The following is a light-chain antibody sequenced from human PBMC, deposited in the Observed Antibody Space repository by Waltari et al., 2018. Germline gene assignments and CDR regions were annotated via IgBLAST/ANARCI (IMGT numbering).Light chain of an antibody. V-gene: IGLV2-23*01. CDR1: SSAIGTYNY. Sequence: QSALTQPASVSGSPGQSTTISCPGTSSAIGTYNYVSWYQQYPGKAPKLMIHGVTNRPSGVSDRFSGSKSGNTASLTISGLQAEDEAVYYCCSYARSRTLLFGGGTELTVL. CDR3: CSYARSRTLL. CDR2: GVT. J-gene: IGLJ3*02.